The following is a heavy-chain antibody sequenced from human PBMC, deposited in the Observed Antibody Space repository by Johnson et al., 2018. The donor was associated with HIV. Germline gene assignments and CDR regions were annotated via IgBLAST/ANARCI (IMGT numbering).Heavy chain of an antibody. Sequence: QVQLVESGGGVVKPGRSLRLSCAASGFTFSSYAMHWVRQAPGKGLEWVAVISYDGSDKYYADSVKGRFTISRDNSKNTLYLQMNSLRTEDTAVYYCAKAWHLSPLGYDAFDIWGQGTMVTVSS. J-gene: IGHJ3*02. D-gene: IGHD3-16*01. CDR2: ISYDGSDK. CDR1: GFTFSSYA. V-gene: IGHV3-30*04. CDR3: AKAWHLSPLGYDAFDI.